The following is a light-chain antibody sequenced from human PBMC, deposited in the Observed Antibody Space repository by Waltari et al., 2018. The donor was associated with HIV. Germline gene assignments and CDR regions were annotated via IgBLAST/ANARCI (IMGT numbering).Light chain of an antibody. Sequence: QSVLTQPPSASGTPGQRLSIACSGSSPNLGSNYVYWYQQLPGTAPKLLMYRNDERPSGVPDRFSGSKSGTSASLALSGLRSEDEADYYCAAWDNSLSAWVFGGGTKLTVL. CDR2: RND. J-gene: IGLJ3*02. CDR1: SPNLGSNY. V-gene: IGLV1-47*01. CDR3: AAWDNSLSAWV.